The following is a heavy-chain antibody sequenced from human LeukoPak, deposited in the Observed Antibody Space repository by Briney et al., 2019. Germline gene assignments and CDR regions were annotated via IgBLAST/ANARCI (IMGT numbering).Heavy chain of an antibody. D-gene: IGHD3-22*01. Sequence: SETLSLTCTVSGASISSSSYYWGWLRQPPGKGLERIGSVYYSGSTYYNPSLKSRVTISVDTSKNQFSLKLSSVTAADTAVYYCARHDRYYDSSGYLLDLFDYWGQGTLVTVSS. V-gene: IGHV4-39*01. CDR1: GASISSSSYY. J-gene: IGHJ4*02. CDR3: ARHDRYYDSSGYLLDLFDY. CDR2: VYYSGST.